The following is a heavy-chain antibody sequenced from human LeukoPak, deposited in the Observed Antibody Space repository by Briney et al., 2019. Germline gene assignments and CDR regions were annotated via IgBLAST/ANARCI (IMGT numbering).Heavy chain of an antibody. CDR1: GFTFDDYA. D-gene: IGHD3-22*01. CDR2: ISWNSGSI. Sequence: GRSLRLSCAASGFTFDDYAMHWVRQAPGKGLEWVSGISWNSGSIGYADSVKGRFTISRDNAKNYLYLQMNSLRAEDTALYYCAAGPSNYYDSSGYFDYWGQGTLVTVSS. CDR3: AAGPSNYYDSSGYFDY. J-gene: IGHJ4*02. V-gene: IGHV3-9*01.